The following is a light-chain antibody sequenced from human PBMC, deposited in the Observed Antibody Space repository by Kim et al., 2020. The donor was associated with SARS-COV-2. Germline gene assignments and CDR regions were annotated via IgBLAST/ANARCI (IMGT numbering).Light chain of an antibody. CDR3: QQYGTAPYT. CDR2: VAS. Sequence: SPGGRATSCCRARQCVRSNYLAWYQQKPGQAPRLLIYVASSRATGIPDKFSGSGSGTDFTLTISRLEAEDFAVYYCQQYGTAPYTFGQGTKLEI. CDR1: QCVRSNY. J-gene: IGKJ2*01. V-gene: IGKV3-20*01.